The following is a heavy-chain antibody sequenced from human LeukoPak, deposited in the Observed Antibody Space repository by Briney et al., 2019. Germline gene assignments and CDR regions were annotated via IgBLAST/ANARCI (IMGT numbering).Heavy chain of an antibody. Sequence: LSLTCTVSGGSISSYYWSWIRQAPGKGLEWISYISSSGSTIYYADSVKGRFTISRDNAKNSLYLQMNSLRAEDTAVYYCASGLNTVTVPFDYWGQGTLVTVSS. J-gene: IGHJ4*02. V-gene: IGHV3-11*01. CDR3: ASGLNTVTVPFDY. CDR2: ISSSGSTI. CDR1: GGSISSYY. D-gene: IGHD4-17*01.